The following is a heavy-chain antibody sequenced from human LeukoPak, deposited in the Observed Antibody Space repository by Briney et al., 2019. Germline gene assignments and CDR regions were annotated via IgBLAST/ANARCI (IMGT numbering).Heavy chain of an antibody. CDR2: FDPEDGET. CDR3: ATVTTMVRGVITPFDY. D-gene: IGHD3-10*01. J-gene: IGHJ4*02. Sequence: ASVKVSCKVSGYTLTELSMHWVRQAPGKGLEWMGGFDPEDGETIYAQKFQGRVTMTEDTSTDTAYMELSSLRSEDTAAYYCATVTTMVRGVITPFDYWGQGTLVTVSS. V-gene: IGHV1-24*01. CDR1: GYTLTELS.